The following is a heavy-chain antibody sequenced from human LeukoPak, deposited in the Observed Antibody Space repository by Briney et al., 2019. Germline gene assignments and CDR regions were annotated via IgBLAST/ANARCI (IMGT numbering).Heavy chain of an antibody. J-gene: IGHJ2*01. Sequence: SETLSLTCTVSGGSISSYYWNWIRQPPGKGLEWIGYIYYSGSTNSNPSLKSRVTISVDTSKNQFSLKLSSVTAADTAVYYCARGVHGDYRWYFDLWGRGTLVTVSS. CDR3: ARGVHGDYRWYFDL. V-gene: IGHV4-59*01. D-gene: IGHD4-17*01. CDR2: IYYSGST. CDR1: GGSISSYY.